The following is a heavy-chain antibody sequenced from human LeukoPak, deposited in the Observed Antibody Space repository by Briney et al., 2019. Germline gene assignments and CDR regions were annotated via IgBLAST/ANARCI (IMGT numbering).Heavy chain of an antibody. V-gene: IGHV1-3*04. J-gene: IGHJ4*02. CDR1: GYTFTTCA. CDR3: AKGSSMGPISFYLDY. CDR2: INTGDGDT. D-gene: IGHD5-24*01. Sequence: ASVTVSCKASGYTFTTCAIHWVRQAPGQRLEWRGLINTGDGDTIYSQKFQGRVTITRDTSANTAYLELDSLTSEDTAVYYCAKGSSMGPISFYLDYWGQGTLVTVSS.